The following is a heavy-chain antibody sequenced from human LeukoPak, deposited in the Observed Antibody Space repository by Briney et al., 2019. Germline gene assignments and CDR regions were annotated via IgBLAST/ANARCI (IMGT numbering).Heavy chain of an antibody. J-gene: IGHJ4*02. CDR3: ASGTYTWIYNY. CDR2: IYYSGST. V-gene: IGHV4-59*01. Sequence: SETLSLTCTVSGGSISDYYWSWIRQPPGKGLEWIGYIYYSGSTSYSPSLKSRVTFSVDTSKNQFSLKLTSLTAADTALYFCASGTYTWIYNYCGQGTLVTVSS. CDR1: GGSISDYY. D-gene: IGHD1-26*01.